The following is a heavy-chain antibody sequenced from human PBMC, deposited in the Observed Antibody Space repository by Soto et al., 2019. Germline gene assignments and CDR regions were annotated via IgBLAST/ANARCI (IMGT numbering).Heavy chain of an antibody. CDR3: ARDDFWSGYHVFGP. V-gene: IGHV4-39*01. Sequence: SETLSLTCTVSGGSISSSSYYWGWIRQPPGKGLEWIGTIYYSGSTYYNPSLKSRVTISVDTSKNQFSLKLSSVTAADTAVYYCARDDFWSGYHVFGPWGQGTLVTVSS. CDR1: GGSISSSSYY. J-gene: IGHJ5*02. D-gene: IGHD3-3*01. CDR2: IYYSGST.